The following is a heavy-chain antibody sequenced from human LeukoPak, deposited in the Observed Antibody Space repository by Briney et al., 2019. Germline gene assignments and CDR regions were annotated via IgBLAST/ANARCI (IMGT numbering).Heavy chain of an antibody. J-gene: IGHJ4*02. V-gene: IGHV4-4*02. Sequence: SETLSLTCTVAPDSTTSNFWSWVRQPPGKGLEWIGEIHRSGSTNYNPSLQSRVTISIDRSKNQIALELSSVTAADTAVYYCAREIVGGFNPGAYWGQGTLVTVSS. CDR2: IHRSGST. CDR3: AREIVGGFNPGAY. CDR1: PDSTTSNF. D-gene: IGHD1-14*01.